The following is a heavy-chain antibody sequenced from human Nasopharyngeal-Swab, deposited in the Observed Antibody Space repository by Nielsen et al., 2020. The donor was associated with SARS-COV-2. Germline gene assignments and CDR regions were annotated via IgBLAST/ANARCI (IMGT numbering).Heavy chain of an antibody. Sequence: GESLKISCAASGFTFSSYAMHWVRQVPGKGLEWVAVISYDGSNKYYADSVKGRFTISRDNSKNTLYLQMNSLRAEDTAVYYCARDALPNYYGSGNYYYYGMDVWGQGTTVTVSS. CDR1: GFTFSSYA. D-gene: IGHD3-10*01. CDR2: ISYDGSNK. V-gene: IGHV3-30-3*01. J-gene: IGHJ6*02. CDR3: ARDALPNYYGSGNYYYYGMDV.